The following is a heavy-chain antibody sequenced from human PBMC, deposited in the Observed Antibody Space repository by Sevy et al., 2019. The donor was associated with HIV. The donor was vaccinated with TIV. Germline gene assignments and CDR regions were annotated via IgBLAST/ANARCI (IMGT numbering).Heavy chain of an antibody. CDR2: ISGSGGSI. CDR3: AGRSTVTTFFDY. J-gene: IGHJ4*02. Sequence: GGSLRLSCAASGFIFSSYVMSWVRQAPGKGLEWVSGISGSGGSIYYADSVKGRFTISRDNSKNTLYLQMNSLRAEDTAVYYCAGRSTVTTFFDYWGQGTLVTVSS. V-gene: IGHV3-23*01. CDR1: GFIFSSYV. D-gene: IGHD4-17*01.